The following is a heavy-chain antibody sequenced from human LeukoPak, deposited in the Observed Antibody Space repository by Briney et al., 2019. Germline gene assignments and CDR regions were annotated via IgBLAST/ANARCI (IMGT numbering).Heavy chain of an antibody. Sequence: GASVKVSCKASGYTFTGYYMHWVRQAPGQGLEWMGWINPNSGGTNYAQKFQGRVTMTRDTSISTAYMELSWLRSDDTAVYYCARYSSGWYSPFDYWGQGTLVTVSS. V-gene: IGHV1-2*02. CDR1: GYTFTGYY. J-gene: IGHJ4*02. CDR2: INPNSGGT. D-gene: IGHD6-19*01. CDR3: ARYSSGWYSPFDY.